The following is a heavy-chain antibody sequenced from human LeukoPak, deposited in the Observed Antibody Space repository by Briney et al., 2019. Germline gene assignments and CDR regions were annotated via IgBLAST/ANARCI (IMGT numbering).Heavy chain of an antibody. Sequence: PGGSLRLSCAASGFTFSSYTMNWVRQAPGKGLEWVSYISSGNSNIYYADSVKGRFTISRDNAKNSLYLQMNSLRAEDTAVYYCAKRGGGSYPDVWGKGTTVTISS. CDR2: ISSGNSNI. D-gene: IGHD1-26*01. V-gene: IGHV3-48*01. CDR3: AKRGGGSYPDV. CDR1: GFTFSSYT. J-gene: IGHJ6*04.